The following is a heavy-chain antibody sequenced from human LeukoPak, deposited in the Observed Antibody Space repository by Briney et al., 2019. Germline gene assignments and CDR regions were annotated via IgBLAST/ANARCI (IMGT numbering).Heavy chain of an antibody. J-gene: IGHJ5*02. Sequence: SETLSLTCTVSGGSISSSSYYWSCIRQPPGKGLECIGYIYHSGSTYYNPSLKSRVTISVDRSKNQFSLKLSSVTAADTAVYYCAGTYGGGSSVGGFDPWGQGTLVTVSS. CDR3: AGTYGGGSSVGGFDP. V-gene: IGHV4-30-2*01. CDR2: IYHSGST. D-gene: IGHD6-6*01. CDR1: GGSISSSSYY.